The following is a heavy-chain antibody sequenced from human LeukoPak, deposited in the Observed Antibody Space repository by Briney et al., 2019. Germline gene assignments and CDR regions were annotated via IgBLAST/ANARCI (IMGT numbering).Heavy chain of an antibody. CDR1: GGSISSGSYY. J-gene: IGHJ2*01. CDR3: AGDSSGWNWYFDL. D-gene: IGHD6-19*01. CDR2: VYTSGST. V-gene: IGHV4-61*02. Sequence: SQTLSLTCTVSGGSISSGSYYWSWIRQPAGKGLEWIGRVYTSGSTSYNPSLKSRVTISVDTSKNQFSLKLSSVTAADTAVYYCAGDSSGWNWYFDLWGRGTLVTVSS.